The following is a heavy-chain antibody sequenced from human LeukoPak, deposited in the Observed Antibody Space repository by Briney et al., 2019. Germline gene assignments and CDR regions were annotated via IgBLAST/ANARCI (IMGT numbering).Heavy chain of an antibody. D-gene: IGHD3-3*01. Sequence: ASVKVSCKASGGTFSSYAISWVRQAPGQGLEWMGGIIPIFGTVNYAQKFQGRVTITADKSTSTAYMELSSLRSEDTAVYYCARSLFRFLEWSYRSYYYYYMDVWGKGTTVTVSS. V-gene: IGHV1-69*06. CDR2: IIPIFGTV. CDR3: ARSLFRFLEWSYRSYYYYYMDV. CDR1: GGTFSSYA. J-gene: IGHJ6*03.